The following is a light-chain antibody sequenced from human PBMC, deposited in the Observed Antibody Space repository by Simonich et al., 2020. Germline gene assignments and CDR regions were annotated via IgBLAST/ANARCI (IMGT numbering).Light chain of an antibody. CDR1: SSDVGGYNY. CDR3: SSYTSSSTWV. Sequence: QSALTQPASVSGSPGQSITISCTGTSSDVGGYNYVSWYQQHPGKAPKLMIYDVSKRPSGVSTRFSGSKSGNTDSLTISGLQAEDEADYYCSSYTSSSTWVFGGGTKLTVL. CDR2: DVS. V-gene: IGLV2-14*01. J-gene: IGLJ3*02.